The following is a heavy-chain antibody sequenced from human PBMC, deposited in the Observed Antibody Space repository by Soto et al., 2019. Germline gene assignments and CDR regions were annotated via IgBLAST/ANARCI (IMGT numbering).Heavy chain of an antibody. CDR2: IYYSGST. D-gene: IGHD3-10*01. J-gene: IGHJ4*02. CDR1: GGSISSYY. CDR3: ARDREYYYGSASFYLDY. Sequence: QVQLQESGPGLVKPSETLSLTCTVSGGSISSYYLSWIRQPPGKGLEWIGYIYYSGSTNYNPSLKRRVTISLDTSKNQFSLKLSSVTAADSAVYYCARDREYYYGSASFYLDYWGRGTLVTVSS. V-gene: IGHV4-59*01.